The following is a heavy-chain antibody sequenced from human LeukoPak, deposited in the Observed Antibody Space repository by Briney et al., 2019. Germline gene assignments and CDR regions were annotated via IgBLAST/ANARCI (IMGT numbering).Heavy chain of an antibody. CDR3: ARLEQGYCSSTSCFP. CDR1: GGTFSSYA. J-gene: IGHJ5*02. D-gene: IGHD2-2*01. V-gene: IGHV1-69*04. Sequence: SVKVSCTASGGTFSSYAISWVRQAPRQGLEWMGRIIPILGIANYAQKFQGRVTITADKSTSTAYMELSSLRSEDTAVYYCARLEQGYCSSTSCFPWGQGTLVTVSP. CDR2: IIPILGIA.